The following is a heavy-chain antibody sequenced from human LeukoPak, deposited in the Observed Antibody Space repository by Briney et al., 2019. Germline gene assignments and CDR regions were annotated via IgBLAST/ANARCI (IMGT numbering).Heavy chain of an antibody. CDR1: GGSISSSSYY. V-gene: IGHV4-39*01. J-gene: IGHJ5*02. CDR3: ARRFYDILTGYYHNWFDP. D-gene: IGHD3-9*01. CDR2: IYYSGST. Sequence: SETLSLTCTVSGGSISSSSYYWGWIRQPPGKGLEWIGSIYYSGSTYYNPSLKSRVTISVDTSKNQFSLKLSSVTAADTAVYYCARRFYDILTGYYHNWFDPWGQGTLDTVSS.